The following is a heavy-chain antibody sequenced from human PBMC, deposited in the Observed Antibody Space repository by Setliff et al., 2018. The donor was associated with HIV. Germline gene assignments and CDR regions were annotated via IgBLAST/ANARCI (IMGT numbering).Heavy chain of an antibody. CDR2: ISSGSTM. CDR3: ARSGYYSLFYYGMDV. V-gene: IGHV3-11*04. Sequence: PGGSLRLSCAASGFTFSDYYMSWIRQAPGKGLEWVSYISSGSTMYYADSVKGRFTISRDNAKNSLFLQMNSLRAEDTAVYYCARSGYYSLFYYGMDVWGQGTTVTVS. CDR1: GFTFSDYY. D-gene: IGHD3-22*01. J-gene: IGHJ6*02.